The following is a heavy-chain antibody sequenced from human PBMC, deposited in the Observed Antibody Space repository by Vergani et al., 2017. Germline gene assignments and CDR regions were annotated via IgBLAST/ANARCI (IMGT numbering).Heavy chain of an antibody. J-gene: IGHJ6*02. CDR3: ARDRVTYYYGMDV. D-gene: IGHD3-10*01. CDR2: IYYSGSP. CDR1: GGSISSYY. Sequence: QVQLQESGPGLVKPSETLSLTCTVSGGSISSYYWSWIRQPPGKGLEWIGYIYYSGSPNYNPSLKCRVTISVDTSKNQFSLKLSSVTAADTAVYYCARDRVTYYYGMDVWGQGTTVTVSS. V-gene: IGHV4-59*01.